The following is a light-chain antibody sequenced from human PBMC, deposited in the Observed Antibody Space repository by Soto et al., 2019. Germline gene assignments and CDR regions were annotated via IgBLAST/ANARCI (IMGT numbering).Light chain of an antibody. CDR3: ELSDSTPKT. V-gene: IGKV1-39*01. Sequence: DIQMSQPPSTLSASVGDRVTITCRASQSISRYLNWYQQKPGKAPQLLIYAASSLQSGVPSRFSGSGSGTDFTLTISSLQPEDFATYYCELSDSTPKTLGHGTRVDI. J-gene: IGKJ3*01. CDR1: QSISRY. CDR2: AAS.